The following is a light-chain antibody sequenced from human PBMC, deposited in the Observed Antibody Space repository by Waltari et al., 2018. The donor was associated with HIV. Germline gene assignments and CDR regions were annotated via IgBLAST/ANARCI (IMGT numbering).Light chain of an antibody. CDR3: GTWDTTLSAVV. V-gene: IGLV1-51*01. CDR1: SSNIGNNY. CDR2: DDD. Sequence: QSVLTQPPSVSAAPGETVIISCSGSSSNIGNNYVSWYQQLPGTAPKLFMYDDDVRLLGIPDRFSGSRSGTSAALCITGLQTWDEADYYCGTWDTTLSAVVFGGGTKLTVL. J-gene: IGLJ2*01.